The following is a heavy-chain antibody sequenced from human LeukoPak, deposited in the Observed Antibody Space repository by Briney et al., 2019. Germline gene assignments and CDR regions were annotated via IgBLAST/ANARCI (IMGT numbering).Heavy chain of an antibody. J-gene: IGHJ1*01. CDR2: ISGIST. Sequence: GGSLRLSCAASGFTFSNYALTWVRQAPGRGLEWVSSISGISTYYADSAMGRFSVSRDNNKNKLYLQMSSLRAEDTAVYYCARDPNGDYIGAFDFQSWGQGTLVTVSS. D-gene: IGHD4-17*01. CDR1: GFTFSNYA. CDR3: ARDPNGDYIGAFDFQS. V-gene: IGHV3-23*01.